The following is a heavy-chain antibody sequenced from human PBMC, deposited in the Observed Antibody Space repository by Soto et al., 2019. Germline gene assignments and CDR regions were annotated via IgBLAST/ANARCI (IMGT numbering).Heavy chain of an antibody. CDR3: ARDTLLWFGELLEPTYYYYGMDV. CDR2: ISSSSSTI. D-gene: IGHD3-10*01. Sequence: GGSLRLSCAASGFTFSSYSMNWVRQAPGKGLEWVSYISSSSSTIYYADSVKGRFTISRDNAKNSLYLQMNSLRDEDTAVYYCARDTLLWFGELLEPTYYYYGMDVWGQGTTVTVSS. V-gene: IGHV3-48*02. J-gene: IGHJ6*02. CDR1: GFTFSSYS.